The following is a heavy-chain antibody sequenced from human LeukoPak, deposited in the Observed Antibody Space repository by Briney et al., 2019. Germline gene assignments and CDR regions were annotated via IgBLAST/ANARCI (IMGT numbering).Heavy chain of an antibody. CDR2: ISYDGSNK. D-gene: IGHD6-6*01. V-gene: IGHV3-30*03. Sequence: PGRSLRLSCAASGFTFSSYGMHWVRQAPGKGLEWVAVISYDGSNKYYADSVKGRFTISRDNSKNTLYLQMNSLSAEDTAVYYCARGGVAARPSGYWGQGTLVTVSS. J-gene: IGHJ4*02. CDR1: GFTFSSYG. CDR3: ARGGVAARPSGY.